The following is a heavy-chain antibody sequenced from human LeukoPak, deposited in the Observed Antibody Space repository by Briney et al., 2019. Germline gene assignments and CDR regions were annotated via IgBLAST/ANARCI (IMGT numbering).Heavy chain of an antibody. J-gene: IGHJ4*02. CDR3: ALEWELGKVDY. D-gene: IGHD1-26*01. V-gene: IGHV4-38-2*01. CDR1: GYSISSGYY. CDR2: TYHSGST. Sequence: SETLSLTCGVSGYSISSGYYWGWIRQPPGKGLEWIGSTYHSGSTYYNPSLKSRVTISVDTSKNQFSLKQTSVTAADTAVYYCALEWELGKVDYWGQGTLVTVSS.